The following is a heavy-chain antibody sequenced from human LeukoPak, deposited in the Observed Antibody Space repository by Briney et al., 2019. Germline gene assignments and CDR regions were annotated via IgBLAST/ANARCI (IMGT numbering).Heavy chain of an antibody. V-gene: IGHV3-48*04. J-gene: IGHJ4*02. D-gene: IGHD6-19*01. CDR2: ISSSSSTI. CDR1: GFTFSSYS. CDR3: ARDDGRIAVAGIHY. Sequence: PGGSLRLSCAASGFTFSSYSMNWVRQAPGKGLEWVSYISSSSSTIYYADSVKGRFTISRDNAKNSLYLQMNSLRAEDTAVYYCARDDGRIAVAGIHYWGQGTLVTVSS.